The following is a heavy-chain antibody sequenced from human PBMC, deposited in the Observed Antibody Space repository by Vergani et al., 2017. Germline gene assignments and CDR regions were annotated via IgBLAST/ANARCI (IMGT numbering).Heavy chain of an antibody. CDR2: IYYSGST. Sequence: QVQLQESGPGLVKPSETLSLTRTVSGGSISSYYWSWIRQPPGKGLEWIGYIYYSGSTNYNPSLKSRVTISVDTSKNQFSLKLSSVTAADTAVYYCARLSPILSAFDYWGQGTLVTVSS. J-gene: IGHJ4*02. V-gene: IGHV4-59*01. D-gene: IGHD2-2*01. CDR3: ARLSPILSAFDY. CDR1: GGSISSYY.